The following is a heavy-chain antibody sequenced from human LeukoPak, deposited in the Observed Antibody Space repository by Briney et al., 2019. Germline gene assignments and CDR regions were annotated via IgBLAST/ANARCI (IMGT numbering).Heavy chain of an antibody. J-gene: IGHJ5*02. CDR3: ARETQSWVVAAGWFDP. D-gene: IGHD2-15*01. Sequence: GASVKVSCKASGYTFTSYAMHWVRQAPGQGLEWMGWINAGNGNTKYSQEFQGRVTITRDTSASTAYMELSSLRSEDMAVYYCARETQSWVVAAGWFDPWGQGTLVTVSS. V-gene: IGHV1-3*03. CDR2: INAGNGNT. CDR1: GYTFTSYA.